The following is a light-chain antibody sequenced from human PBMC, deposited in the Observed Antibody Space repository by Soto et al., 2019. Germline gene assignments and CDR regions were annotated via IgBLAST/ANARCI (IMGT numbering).Light chain of an antibody. CDR2: GAS. J-gene: IGKJ2*01. CDR1: QSVSSN. V-gene: IGKV3-15*01. CDR3: QQSNKWPYT. Sequence: IVMTQSPATLSVSPGERATLSCRASQSVSSNLAWYQHKPGQAPRLLFYGASTRAAGIPARFSGGGSGTDFTLNISGLQSEDFAVYSCQQSNKWPYTFGQGTKLEIK.